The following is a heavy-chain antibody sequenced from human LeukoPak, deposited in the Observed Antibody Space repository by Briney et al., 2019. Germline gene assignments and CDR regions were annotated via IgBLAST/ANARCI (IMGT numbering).Heavy chain of an antibody. CDR1: GGSISSYY. J-gene: IGHJ5*02. CDR3: ARGSSFDP. Sequence: SETLSLTCTVPGGSISSYYWSWIRQPPGKGLEWIGYIYYSGSTNYNPSLKSRVTISVDTSKNQFSLKLSSVTAADTAVYYCARGSSFDPWGQGTLVTVSS. CDR2: IYYSGST. V-gene: IGHV4-59*01.